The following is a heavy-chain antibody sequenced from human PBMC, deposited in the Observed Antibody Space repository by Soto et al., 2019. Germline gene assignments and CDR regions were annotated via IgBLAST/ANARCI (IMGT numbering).Heavy chain of an antibody. J-gene: IGHJ5*02. D-gene: IGHD1-26*01. Sequence: PGGSLRLSCAASGFTFSGYAMSWVRQAPGKGLTWVSAISGSGGTTYYADSVKGRFTISRDNSKSTVYLELNNLSAEDTAVYHCAKNQGVELVPLATVDWFDPWGQGSVVTVSS. CDR3: AKNQGVELVPLATVDWFDP. CDR2: ISGSGGTT. V-gene: IGHV3-23*01. CDR1: GFTFSGYA.